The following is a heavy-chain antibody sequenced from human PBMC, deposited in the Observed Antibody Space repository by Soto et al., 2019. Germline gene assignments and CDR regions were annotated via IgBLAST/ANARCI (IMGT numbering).Heavy chain of an antibody. J-gene: IGHJ3*02. CDR3: ARERIAVAGTGGAFDI. CDR2: MIPIFGTA. CDR1: GGTFSSYA. Sequence: QVQLVQSGAEVKKPGSSVKVSCKASGGTFSSYAISWVRQAPGQGLEWMGGMIPIFGTANYAQKLQGRVTIAADESTNTAYMELSSLRTEDTAVYYCARERIAVAGTGGAFDIWGQGTMVTVSS. V-gene: IGHV1-69*01. D-gene: IGHD6-19*01.